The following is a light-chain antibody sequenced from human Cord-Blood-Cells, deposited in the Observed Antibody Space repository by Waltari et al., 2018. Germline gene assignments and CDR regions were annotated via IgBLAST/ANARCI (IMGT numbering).Light chain of an antibody. CDR3: SSYTSSSTLYV. CDR2: DVS. Sequence: QSALTQPASVSGSPGQSITISCTGTSSDVGGYNSLCWYQQPPGKAPKLMIYDVSNRPSGVSNRFSGSKSGNTASLTISGLQAEDEADYYCSSYTSSSTLYVFGTGTKVTVL. CDR1: SSDVGGYNS. J-gene: IGLJ1*01. V-gene: IGLV2-14*01.